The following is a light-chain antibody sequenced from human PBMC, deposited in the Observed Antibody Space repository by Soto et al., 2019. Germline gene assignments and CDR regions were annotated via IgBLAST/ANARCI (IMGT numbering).Light chain of an antibody. J-gene: IGLJ1*01. CDR3: KSYAGSNTYV. V-gene: IGLV2-8*01. Sequence: QSALTQPPSASGSPGQSVTISCTGTKNDIGVYDFVSWYQPHPGKAPRLIIYEVVQRPSGVPDRFSGSKSGNTASLTVAGLQAADEADYCCKSYAGSNTYVFGSGTKLTVL. CDR1: KNDIGVYDF. CDR2: EVV.